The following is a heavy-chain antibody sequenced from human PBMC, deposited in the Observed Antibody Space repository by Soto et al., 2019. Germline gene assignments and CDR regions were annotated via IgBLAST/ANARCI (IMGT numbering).Heavy chain of an antibody. J-gene: IGHJ6*03. CDR3: ARGEYYYYYYMAV. Sequence: GGSLRLSCAASGFTFSSYGMHWVRQAPGKGLEWVAVIWYDGSNKYYADSVKGRFTISRDNSKNTLYLQMNSLRAEDTAVYYCARGEYYYYYYMAVWGKGTTVTVSS. V-gene: IGHV3-33*01. CDR1: GFTFSSYG. CDR2: IWYDGSNK.